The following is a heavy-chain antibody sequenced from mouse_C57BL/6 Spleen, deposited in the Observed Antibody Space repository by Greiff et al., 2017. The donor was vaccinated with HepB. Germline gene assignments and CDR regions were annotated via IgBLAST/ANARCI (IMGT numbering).Heavy chain of an antibody. CDR1: GYTFTGYW. Sequence: VQLVESGAELMKPGASVKLSCKATGYTFTGYWIEWVKQRPGHGLEWIGEILPGSGSTNYKDKLKGKATFTADTSSNTAYMQLSSLTTEDSAIYYCASRYYGNHGNYFDYWGQGTTLTVSS. V-gene: IGHV1-9*01. CDR2: ILPGSGST. J-gene: IGHJ2*01. D-gene: IGHD2-1*01. CDR3: ASRYYGNHGNYFDY.